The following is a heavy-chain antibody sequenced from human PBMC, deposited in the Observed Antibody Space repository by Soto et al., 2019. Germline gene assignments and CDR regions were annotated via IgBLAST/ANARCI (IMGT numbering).Heavy chain of an antibody. J-gene: IGHJ5*02. CDR2: MYYTGSS. V-gene: IGHV4-39*01. D-gene: IGHD1-20*01. CDR3: SRHINWNDQVDP. CDR1: GDSISSVSHY. Sequence: PSETLSLTCTVSGDSISSVSHYWGWIRQPPGKGLEWIGSMYYTGSSYYNPSLKSRVTMSLDTSRNEFSLKLSSVTAADTAVYYCSRHINWNDQVDPWGQGSLVTFSS.